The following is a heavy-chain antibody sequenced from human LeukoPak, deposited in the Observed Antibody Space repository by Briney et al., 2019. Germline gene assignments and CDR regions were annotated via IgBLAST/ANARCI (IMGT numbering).Heavy chain of an antibody. D-gene: IGHD6-13*01. Sequence: GGSLRLSCAASGFTFSSYAMSWVRQAPGKGLEWVSGISSSGSGGSTYYADSVKGRFTISRDNSKNTLYLQINSVRAEDTAVYYCARAYSSSWYDFWGQGTLVTVSS. CDR3: ARAYSSSWYDF. CDR1: GFTFSSYA. J-gene: IGHJ5*01. CDR2: ISSSGSGGST. V-gene: IGHV3-23*01.